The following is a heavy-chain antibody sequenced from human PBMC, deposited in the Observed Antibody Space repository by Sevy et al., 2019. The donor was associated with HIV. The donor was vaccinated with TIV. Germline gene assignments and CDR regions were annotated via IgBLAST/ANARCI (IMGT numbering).Heavy chain of an antibody. V-gene: IGHV3-7*01. Sequence: GGSLRLSCAASGFTVSKYWMGWVRQAPGKGLEWVANIKQDAGQEYYADSVKGRFTISRDNAKNSLYLQMNSLRAEDTAVYFCARDDGNYYFHYWGQGTLVTVSS. CDR1: GFTVSKYW. J-gene: IGHJ4*02. D-gene: IGHD1-7*01. CDR2: IKQDAGQE. CDR3: ARDDGNYYFHY.